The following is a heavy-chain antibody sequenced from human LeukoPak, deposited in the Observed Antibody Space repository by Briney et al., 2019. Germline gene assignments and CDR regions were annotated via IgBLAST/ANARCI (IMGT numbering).Heavy chain of an antibody. Sequence: SETLSLTCAVAGASMFGYYWNWIRQPPGKGLEWIGYIYYSGSTYYNPSLKSRVTISVDTSKNQFSLKLSSVTAADTAVYYCARGSFDYVWGSYRLNWFDPWGQGTLVTVST. CDR2: IYYSGST. D-gene: IGHD3-16*02. CDR1: GASMFGYY. V-gene: IGHV4-59*06. J-gene: IGHJ5*02. CDR3: ARGSFDYVWGSYRLNWFDP.